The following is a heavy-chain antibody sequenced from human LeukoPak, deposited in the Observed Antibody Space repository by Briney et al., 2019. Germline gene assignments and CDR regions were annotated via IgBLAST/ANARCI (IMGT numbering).Heavy chain of an antibody. CDR3: ARDALHPLSGYMDV. CDR2: INPNSGGT. D-gene: IGHD1-1*01. V-gene: IGHV1-2*02. J-gene: IGHJ6*03. Sequence: ASVKVSCKASGYTFTGYYMHWVRRAPGQGLEWTGWINPNSGGTNYAQKFQGRVTMTRDTSISTAYMELSRLRSDDTAVYYCARDALHPLSGYMDVWGKGTTVTVSS. CDR1: GYTFTGYY.